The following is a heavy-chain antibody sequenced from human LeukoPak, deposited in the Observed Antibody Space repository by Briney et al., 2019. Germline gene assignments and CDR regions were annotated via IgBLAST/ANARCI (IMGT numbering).Heavy chain of an antibody. CDR1: GFTFSNYN. V-gene: IGHV3-21*01. CDR3: VRGEWELQF. Sequence: GGSLRLSCAASGFTFSNYNMHWVRQAPGKGLEWVSSISSSSTYIYYADSVKGRFTISRDNAKNSLYLQVNSLRVDDTAVYYCVRGEWELQFWGRGTLVTVSS. J-gene: IGHJ4*02. D-gene: IGHD3-10*01. CDR2: ISSSSTYI.